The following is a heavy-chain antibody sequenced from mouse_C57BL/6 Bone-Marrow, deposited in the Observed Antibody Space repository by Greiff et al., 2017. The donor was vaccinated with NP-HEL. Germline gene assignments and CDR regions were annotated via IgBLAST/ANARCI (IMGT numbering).Heavy chain of an antibody. CDR2: IGPNSGGT. Sequence: QVQLQQPGAELVKPGASVKLSCKASGYTFTGYWMHWVKQRPGRGLEWIGRIGPNSGGTKYNEKFKSKATLTVDKPSSTAYMQLSSLTAEESAVYYCARYGIGGAMDYWGQGTAVTVSS. CDR1: GYTFTGYW. D-gene: IGHD1-1*02. CDR3: ARYGIGGAMDY. V-gene: IGHV1-72*01. J-gene: IGHJ4*01.